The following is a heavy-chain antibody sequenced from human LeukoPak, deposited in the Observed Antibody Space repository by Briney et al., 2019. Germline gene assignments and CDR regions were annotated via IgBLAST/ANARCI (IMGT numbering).Heavy chain of an antibody. CDR1: NYSISTDYY. CDR3: ARVSDYDWESFYDY. Sequence: PSETLSLTCTVSNYSISTDYYWGWIRQPPGKGLEWIGTMYHSGSTYYKPSLKSRVTISVDTSKNQFSLRLSSVTAADTAVYYCARVSDYDWESFYDYWGQGTLVTVSS. J-gene: IGHJ4*02. CDR2: MYHSGST. V-gene: IGHV4-38-2*02. D-gene: IGHD5-12*01.